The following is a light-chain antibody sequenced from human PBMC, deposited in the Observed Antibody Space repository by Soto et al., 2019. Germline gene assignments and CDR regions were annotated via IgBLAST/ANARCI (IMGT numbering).Light chain of an antibody. V-gene: IGKV3-15*01. J-gene: IGKJ1*01. Sequence: VMTQSPATLSVSPGERATLSCLASETVATNLAWYQQKPGQAPRLLISGASTRAAGISDRFRGSGSGTEFTLTISSLRSEDSAIYYCQQYFEWPPMTFGQGTKVDIK. CDR3: QQYFEWPPMT. CDR2: GAS. CDR1: ETVATN.